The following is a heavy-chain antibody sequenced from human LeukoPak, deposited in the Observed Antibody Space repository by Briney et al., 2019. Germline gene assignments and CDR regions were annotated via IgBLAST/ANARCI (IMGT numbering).Heavy chain of an antibody. CDR3: ARGWGIPAPISWFDP. Sequence: ASVKVSCKASGGSFSSNIIGWVRQAPGQGLEWMGGIVPIFGKTKYAQKFQGRVTITTDESSSTAYMELSSLRSDDTAIYYCARGWGIPAPISWFDPWGQGTLVTVSS. CDR1: GGSFSSNI. J-gene: IGHJ5*02. CDR2: IVPIFGKT. V-gene: IGHV1-69*05. D-gene: IGHD2-2*01.